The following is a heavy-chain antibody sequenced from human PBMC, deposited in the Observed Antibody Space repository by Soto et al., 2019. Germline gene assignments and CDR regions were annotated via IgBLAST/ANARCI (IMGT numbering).Heavy chain of an antibody. CDR1: GFTFSSYG. CDR3: ARALLGYCSGGSCSYGMDV. Sequence: GGSLRLSCAASGFTFSSYGMHWVRQAPGKGLEWVAVIWYDGSNKYYADSVKGRFTISRDNSKNTLYLQMNSLRAEDTAVYYCARALLGYCSGGSCSYGMDVWGQGTRVTVSS. V-gene: IGHV3-33*01. CDR2: IWYDGSNK. J-gene: IGHJ6*02. D-gene: IGHD2-15*01.